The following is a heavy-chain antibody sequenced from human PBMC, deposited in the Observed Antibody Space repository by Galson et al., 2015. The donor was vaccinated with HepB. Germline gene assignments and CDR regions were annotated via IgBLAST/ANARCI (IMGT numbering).Heavy chain of an antibody. CDR2: ISGSGGST. CDR1: GFTFSNYA. CDR3: AKLSVIAVAGYGDFDY. V-gene: IGHV3-23*01. D-gene: IGHD6-19*01. Sequence: SLRLSCAASGFTFSNYAMNWVRQAPGKGLEWVSVISGSGGSTYHADSVKGRFTISRDNSKDTLYLQMNSLRAEDTAVYYCAKLSVIAVAGYGDFDYWGPGILVTVSS. J-gene: IGHJ4*02.